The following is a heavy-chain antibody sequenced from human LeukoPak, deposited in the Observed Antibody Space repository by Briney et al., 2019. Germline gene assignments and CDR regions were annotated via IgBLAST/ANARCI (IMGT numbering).Heavy chain of an antibody. D-gene: IGHD2-15*01. CDR2: SGDSDGST. Sequence: GGSLRLSCAASGFTLSGSGMSWVPQAPGKGLEWISNSGDSDGSTYYADSLKGRLTISRDNSKNTLYLQMNNLRAEDTAVYYCAKGGCRGTCNPLAYWGQGALVTVSP. CDR3: AKGGCRGTCNPLAY. V-gene: IGHV3-23*01. CDR1: GFTLSGSG. J-gene: IGHJ4*02.